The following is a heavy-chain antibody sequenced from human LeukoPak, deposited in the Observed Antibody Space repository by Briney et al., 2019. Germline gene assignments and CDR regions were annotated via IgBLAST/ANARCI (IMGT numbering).Heavy chain of an antibody. CDR1: GYTFTNYT. J-gene: IGHJ5*02. D-gene: IGHD2-2*01. Sequence: ASVKVSCKASGYTFTNYTINWVRLAPGQGLEWMGWIDTNTGNPTYAQGFTGRFVFSLDTSVTTTFLQISSLKAEDTAVYYCARTLFGDQYQLLHNWFDPWGQGTLVTVSS. CDR2: IDTNTGNP. CDR3: ARTLFGDQYQLLHNWFDP. V-gene: IGHV7-4-1*02.